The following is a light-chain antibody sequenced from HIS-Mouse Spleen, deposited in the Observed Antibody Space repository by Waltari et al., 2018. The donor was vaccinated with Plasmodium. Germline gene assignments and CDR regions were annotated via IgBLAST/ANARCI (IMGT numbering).Light chain of an antibody. CDR3: QAWDSSTVV. CDR1: KLGDKY. CDR2: QDS. J-gene: IGLJ2*01. V-gene: IGLV3-1*01. Sequence: VSVSPGQTASITCSGDKLGDKYACWYQQKPGQSPVVVIYQDSKRPSGIPERFSGSNSGNTATLTISGTQAMDEADYYCQAWDSSTVVFGGGTKLTVL.